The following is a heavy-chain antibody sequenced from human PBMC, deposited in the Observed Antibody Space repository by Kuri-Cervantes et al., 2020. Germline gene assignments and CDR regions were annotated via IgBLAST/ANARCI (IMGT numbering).Heavy chain of an antibody. CDR2: IYSGGST. Sequence: GGSLRLSCAASGFTVSSNYMSWVRQAPRKGLEWVSVIYSGGSTYYADSVKGRFTISRDNSKNTLYLQMNSLRAEDTAVYYCARSYSGSWGLSYWGQGTLVTVSS. CDR1: GFTVSSNY. V-gene: IGHV3-53*01. D-gene: IGHD1-26*01. J-gene: IGHJ4*02. CDR3: ARSYSGSWGLSY.